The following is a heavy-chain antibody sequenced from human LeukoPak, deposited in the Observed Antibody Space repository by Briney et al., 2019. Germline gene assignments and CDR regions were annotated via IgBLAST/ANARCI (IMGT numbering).Heavy chain of an antibody. V-gene: IGHV3-7*01. CDR1: GFTFSSYW. CDR3: ASNVQKWRAAFDI. J-gene: IGHJ3*02. CDR2: IKQDGSEK. D-gene: IGHD3-10*02. Sequence: PGGSLRLSCAASGFTFSSYWMSWVRQAPGKGLEWVANIKQDGSEKYYVDSVKGRFTISRDNAKNSLYLQMNSLRAEDTAVYYCASNVQKWRAAFDIWGQGTTVTISS.